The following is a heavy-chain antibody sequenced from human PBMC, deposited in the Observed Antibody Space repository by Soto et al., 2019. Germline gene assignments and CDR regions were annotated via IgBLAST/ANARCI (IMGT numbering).Heavy chain of an antibody. J-gene: IGHJ4*02. V-gene: IGHV5-51*01. D-gene: IGHD3-3*01. CDR2: IYPGDSDT. Sequence: PGESLKISCKASGYRFSHYWIAWVRHMPGKGLEWMGIIYPGDSDTRYSPSFQGQVTISADTSMYTAYLQWSSLKASDTAFYFCARSDFWSGKFDYWGRGTLVTAPQ. CDR3: ARSDFWSGKFDY. CDR1: GYRFSHYW.